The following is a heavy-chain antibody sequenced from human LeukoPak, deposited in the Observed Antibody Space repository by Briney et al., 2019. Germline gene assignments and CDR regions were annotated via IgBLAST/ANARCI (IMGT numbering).Heavy chain of an antibody. D-gene: IGHD3-9*01. CDR2: INHSGST. Sequence: PSETLSLTCAVYGGSFSGYYWSWIRQPPGKGLEWIGEINHSGSTNYNPSLKSRVTISVDTSKNQFSLKLSSVTAADTAVYYCARGTQVLRYFDWIQYWFDPWGQGTLVTVSS. J-gene: IGHJ5*02. V-gene: IGHV4-34*01. CDR3: ARGTQVLRYFDWIQYWFDP. CDR1: GGSFSGYY.